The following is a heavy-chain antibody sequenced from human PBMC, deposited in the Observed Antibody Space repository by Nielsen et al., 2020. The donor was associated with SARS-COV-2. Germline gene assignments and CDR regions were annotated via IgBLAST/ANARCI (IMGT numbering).Heavy chain of an antibody. J-gene: IGHJ4*02. Sequence: SQTLSLTCAVYGGSFSGYYWSWIRQPPGKGLEWIGEINHSGSTNYNPSLKSRVTISVDTSKNQFSLKLSSVTAADTAVYYCASQPYESSGYRDYWGQGTLVTVSS. V-gene: IGHV4-34*01. CDR1: GGSFSGYY. CDR3: ASQPYESSGYRDY. D-gene: IGHD3-22*01. CDR2: INHSGST.